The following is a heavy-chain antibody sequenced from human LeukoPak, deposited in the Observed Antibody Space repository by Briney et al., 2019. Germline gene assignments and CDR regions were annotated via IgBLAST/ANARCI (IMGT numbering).Heavy chain of an antibody. D-gene: IGHD3-10*01. CDR1: GFTFSSYA. Sequence: PGRSLRLSCAASGFTFSSYAMHWVRQAPGKGLEWVAVISYDGSNKYYAGSVKGRFTISRDNSKNTLYLQMNSLRAEDTAVYYCARGAMVRGVALLGMDVWGQGTTVTVSS. V-gene: IGHV3-30-3*01. CDR3: ARGAMVRGVALLGMDV. CDR2: ISYDGSNK. J-gene: IGHJ6*02.